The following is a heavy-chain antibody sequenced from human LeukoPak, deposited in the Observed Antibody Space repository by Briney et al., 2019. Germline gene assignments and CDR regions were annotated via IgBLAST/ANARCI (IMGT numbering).Heavy chain of an antibody. Sequence: ASVKVSCKASGGTFSSYAISWVRQAPGQGLEWMGRIIPIFGTANYAQKFQGRVTITTDESTSTAYMELSSLRSEDTAVYCCARQCSGGSCYSPVWFDPWGQGTLVTVSS. CDR2: IIPIFGTA. CDR1: GGTFSSYA. CDR3: ARQCSGGSCYSPVWFDP. D-gene: IGHD2-15*01. V-gene: IGHV1-69*05. J-gene: IGHJ5*02.